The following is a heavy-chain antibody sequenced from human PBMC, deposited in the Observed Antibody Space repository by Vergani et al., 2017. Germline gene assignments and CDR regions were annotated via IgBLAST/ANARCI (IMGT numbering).Heavy chain of an antibody. CDR1: GGSFTSYH. Sequence: QVQLQQWGGGLLKPSETLSLTCVVNGGSFTSYHWTWIRQSPGEGLEWVGDIDHTGRPDYNPSLKSRLTMSVDKSRNQFSLTINSVTATDTAIYFCAGVNTETNGHLYYYYYMDVWGQGTAVTVS. V-gene: IGHV4-34*01. CDR2: IDHTGRP. D-gene: IGHD4-11*01. J-gene: IGHJ6*03. CDR3: AGVNTETNGHLYYYYYMDV.